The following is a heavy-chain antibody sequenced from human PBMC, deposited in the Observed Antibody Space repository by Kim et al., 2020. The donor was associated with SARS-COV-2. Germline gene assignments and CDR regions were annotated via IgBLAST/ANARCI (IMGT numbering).Heavy chain of an antibody. J-gene: IGHJ4*02. V-gene: IGHV4-34*01. D-gene: IGHD2-21*01. CDR2: INHSGST. CDR3: ARGRVYWGEVDY. Sequence: SETLSLTCAVYGGSFSGYYWSWIRQPPGKGLEWIGEINHSGSTNYNPSLKSRVTISVDTSKNQFSLKLSSVTAADTAVYYCARGRVYWGEVDYWGQGTLVTVSS. CDR1: GGSFSGYY.